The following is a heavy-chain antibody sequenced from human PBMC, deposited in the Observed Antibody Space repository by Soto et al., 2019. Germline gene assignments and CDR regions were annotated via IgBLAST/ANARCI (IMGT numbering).Heavy chain of an antibody. J-gene: IGHJ6*02. D-gene: IGHD6-13*01. CDR3: ARRSSIAAAGFGMDV. V-gene: IGHV5-10-1*01. CDR1: EYSFTSYW. Sequence: GESLKISCKGSEYSFTSYWISWVRQMPGKGLEWMGRIDPSDSYTNYSPSFQGHVTISADKSISTAYLQWSSLKASDTAMYYCARRSSIAAAGFGMDVWGQGTTVTVSS. CDR2: IDPSDSYT.